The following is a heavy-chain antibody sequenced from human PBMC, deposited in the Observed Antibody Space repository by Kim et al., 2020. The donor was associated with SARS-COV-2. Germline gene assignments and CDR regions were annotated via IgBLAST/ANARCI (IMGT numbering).Heavy chain of an antibody. D-gene: IGHD6-19*01. Sequence: GGSLRLSCAASGFTFSSYAMHWVRQAPGKGLEWVAVISYDGSNKYYADSVKGRFTISRDNSKNTLYLQMNSLRAEDTAVYYCARLPGTQGAVAGRAFDIWGQGTMVTVSS. CDR3: ARLPGTQGAVAGRAFDI. CDR2: ISYDGSNK. J-gene: IGHJ3*02. V-gene: IGHV3-30-3*01. CDR1: GFTFSSYA.